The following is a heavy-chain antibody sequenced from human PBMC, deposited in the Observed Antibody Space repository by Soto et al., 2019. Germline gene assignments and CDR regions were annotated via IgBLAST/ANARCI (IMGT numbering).Heavy chain of an antibody. CDR2: VYYSGTT. V-gene: IGHV4-61*01. Sequence: SETLSLTCSVSGGSVSYKTYYGSWIRQPPGKRLDWIGYVYYSGTTNYNPSLKSRVTISVDLSKNRFSLRLSSVTTADTALYYCARTTAVPNTLRSRYFFDYWGQGTLVTVSS. CDR1: GGSVSYKTYY. D-gene: IGHD4-17*01. J-gene: IGHJ4*02. CDR3: ARTTAVPNTLRSRYFFDY.